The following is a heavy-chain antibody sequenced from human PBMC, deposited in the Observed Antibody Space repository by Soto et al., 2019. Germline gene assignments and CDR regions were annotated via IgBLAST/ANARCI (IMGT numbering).Heavy chain of an antibody. J-gene: IGHJ4*02. CDR2: TSQSGNT. D-gene: IGHD6-6*01. V-gene: IGHV4-34*01. Sequence: PSETLSLTCSIYSGSLSGYYWSWIRQPPGKGLEWIGETSQSGNTNYSPSLKSRVSISIDTSKKQFSLNLASVSAADTAVYYCARATKVSGSSQTSPDFWGQGTLVTVYS. CDR3: ARATKVSGSSQTSPDF. CDR1: SGSLSGYY.